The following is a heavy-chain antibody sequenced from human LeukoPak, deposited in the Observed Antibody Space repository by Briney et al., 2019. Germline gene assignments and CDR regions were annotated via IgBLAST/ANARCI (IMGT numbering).Heavy chain of an antibody. CDR2: ISSSSSYI. D-gene: IGHD3-10*01. V-gene: IGHV3-21*01. Sequence: GGSLRLSCAASGFTFSSYAMSWVRQAPGKGLEWVSSISSSSSYIYYADSVKGRFTISRDNAKNSLYLQMNSLRAEDTAVCYCARDSGREVLLWFGELTHYYYGMDVWGKGTTVTVSS. J-gene: IGHJ6*04. CDR3: ARDSGREVLLWFGELTHYYYGMDV. CDR1: GFTFSSYA.